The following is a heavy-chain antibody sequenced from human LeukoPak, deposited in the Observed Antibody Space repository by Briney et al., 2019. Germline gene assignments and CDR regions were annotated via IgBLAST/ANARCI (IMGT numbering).Heavy chain of an antibody. Sequence: SQTLSLTCAISGDSVSSNSSAWVWFRQSPSRGLEWLARTYFRSKWYYDYAVSVRSRIVISPDTSKNQFSLQLNSVTPDDTAVFFCARSAVGGHNDFWGQGTLVTVSS. CDR3: ARSAVGGHNDF. J-gene: IGHJ4*02. V-gene: IGHV6-1*01. CDR2: TYFRSKWYY. CDR1: GDSVSSNSSA. D-gene: IGHD3-16*01.